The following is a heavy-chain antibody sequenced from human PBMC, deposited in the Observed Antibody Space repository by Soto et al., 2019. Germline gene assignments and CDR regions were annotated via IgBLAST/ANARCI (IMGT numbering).Heavy chain of an antibody. V-gene: IGHV4-4*02. J-gene: IGHJ6*02. CDR2: IHHSGHT. D-gene: IGHD6-13*01. Sequence: PSETLSPTCAVSGDSISISHWWTWVRQPPEKGLEWSGEIHHSGHTNSNPSLKGRVAISVDKSKSQFSLRVSSVTVADTAVYYCAKDTMVAAARRGLVVWGQGTTVTVSS. CDR3: AKDTMVAAARRGLVV. CDR1: GDSISISHW.